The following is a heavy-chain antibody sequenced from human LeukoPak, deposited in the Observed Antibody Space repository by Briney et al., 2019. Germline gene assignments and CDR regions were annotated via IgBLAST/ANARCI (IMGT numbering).Heavy chain of an antibody. CDR1: GGSISSSSYY. CDR2: IYYSGST. J-gene: IGHJ4*02. CDR3: ARLSGSYPASTFDY. D-gene: IGHD1-26*01. V-gene: IGHV4-39*01. Sequence: PSETLSLTCTVSGGSISSSSYYWGWIRQPPGKGLEWIGSIYYSGSTYYNPSLKSRVTISVDTSKNQFSLKLSSVTAADTAVYYCARLSGSYPASTFDYWGQGTLVTVSS.